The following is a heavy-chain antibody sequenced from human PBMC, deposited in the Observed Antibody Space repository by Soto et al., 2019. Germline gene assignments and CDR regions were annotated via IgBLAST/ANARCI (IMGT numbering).Heavy chain of an antibody. J-gene: IGHJ4*02. Sequence: ASVKVSCKASGGTFSSYAISWVRQAPGQGLEWMGGIIPIFGTANYAQKFQGRVTITADESTSTAYMELSSLRSEDTAVYYCARARSGYYYIDYWGQGTLVTVSS. D-gene: IGHD3-22*01. CDR1: GGTFSSYA. CDR3: ARARSGYYYIDY. CDR2: IIPIFGTA. V-gene: IGHV1-69*13.